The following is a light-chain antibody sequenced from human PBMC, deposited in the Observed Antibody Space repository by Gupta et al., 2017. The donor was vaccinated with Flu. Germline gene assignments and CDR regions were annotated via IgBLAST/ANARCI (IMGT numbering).Light chain of an antibody. J-gene: IGKJ4*01. CDR2: GAS. Sequence: EIVMTQPPATWYLSRGERATLSCRASQSVSSNLAWYQQKPGQAPRLLIYGASTRATGIPARFSGSGSGTEFTLTISSLQSEDFAVYYCQQYNNWPPLTFGGGTKVEIK. CDR3: QQYNNWPPLT. CDR1: QSVSSN. V-gene: IGKV3-15*01.